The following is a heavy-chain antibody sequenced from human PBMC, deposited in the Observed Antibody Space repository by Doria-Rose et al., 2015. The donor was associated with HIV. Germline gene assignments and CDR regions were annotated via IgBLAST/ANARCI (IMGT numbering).Heavy chain of an antibody. CDR3: ARIKSSRWYHKYYFDF. Sequence: QVTLKESGPVLVKPTETLTLTCTVSGVSLSSPGMGVSWIRQPPGKALEWLANIFSDDEGAYTTALESRLTIAMSTPKSKVFLTMTDMDPVDTATYYCARIKSSRWYHKYYFDFWGQGTLVIVSA. CDR2: IFSDDEG. CDR1: GVSLSSPGMG. V-gene: IGHV2-26*01. D-gene: IGHD6-13*01. J-gene: IGHJ4*02.